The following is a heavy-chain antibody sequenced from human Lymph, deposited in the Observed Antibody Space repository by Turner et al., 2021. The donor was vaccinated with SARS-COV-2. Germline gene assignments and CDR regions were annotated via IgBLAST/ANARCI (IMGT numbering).Heavy chain of an antibody. CDR2: FFYSGST. J-gene: IGHJ1*01. CDR3: GVGPTRWYFQH. Sequence: QLQLQESGPGLVNPSETLSLTCTVSGGPISSSSYYWGWIRQPPGKGLEWIGNFFYSGSTYYNPSLKSRVTISEDTSKNQFSLKLTSVTAADTAVYYCGVGPTRWYFQHWGQGTLVTVSS. D-gene: IGHD1-26*01. CDR1: GGPISSSSYY. V-gene: IGHV4-39*01.